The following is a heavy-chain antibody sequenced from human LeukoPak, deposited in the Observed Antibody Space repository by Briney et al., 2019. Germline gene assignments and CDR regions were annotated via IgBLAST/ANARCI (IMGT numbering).Heavy chain of an antibody. Sequence: GGSLRLSCAASGFTFSSYAMSWVRQAPGKGLEWVSAISGSGGSTYYADSVKGRFTISRDNSKNTLYLQMNSLRAEDTAVYYCANIGFDSSGYIDYWGQGTLVTVSS. V-gene: IGHV3-23*01. CDR3: ANIGFDSSGYIDY. J-gene: IGHJ4*02. CDR1: GFTFSSYA. CDR2: ISGSGGST. D-gene: IGHD3-22*01.